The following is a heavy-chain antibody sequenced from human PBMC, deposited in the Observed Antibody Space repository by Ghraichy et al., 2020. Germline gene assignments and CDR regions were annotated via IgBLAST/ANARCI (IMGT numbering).Heavy chain of an antibody. CDR2: IKHDGSEK. J-gene: IGHJ5*02. D-gene: IGHD2-21*01. Sequence: GESLNISCAASGFTFSTYWMSWVRQAPGRGLEWVANIKHDGSEKYYVDSVKGRFTISRANSRNTLYLQMNSLRADATAVYYCAESFSRCNEDCPGYFDPWGQGTLVTVSS. V-gene: IGHV3-7*03. CDR3: AESFSRCNEDCPGYFDP. CDR1: GFTFSTYW.